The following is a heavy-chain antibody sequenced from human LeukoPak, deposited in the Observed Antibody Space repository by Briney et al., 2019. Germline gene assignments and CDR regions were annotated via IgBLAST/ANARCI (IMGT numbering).Heavy chain of an antibody. CDR2: IFGGDNT. Sequence: ETLSLTCTVSGGSISSTSYYWGWIRQPPGKGLEWVSVIFGGDNTYYADSVKGRFTISRDNFKNTLYLQMNSLRAEDTVVYYCARQGGGYNGYESFDFWGQGALVTVSS. CDR1: GGSISSTSYY. V-gene: IGHV3-66*04. CDR3: ARQGGGYNGYESFDF. J-gene: IGHJ4*02. D-gene: IGHD5-12*01.